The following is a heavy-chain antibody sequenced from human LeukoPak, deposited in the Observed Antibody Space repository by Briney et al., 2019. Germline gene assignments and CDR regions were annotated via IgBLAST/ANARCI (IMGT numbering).Heavy chain of an antibody. CDR2: SRNKANGYST. D-gene: IGHD3-22*01. CDR1: GFMFSGHY. V-gene: IGHV3-72*01. Sequence: GGSLRLSCAGSGFMFSGHYMEWVRQAPGKGLEWVGGSRNKANGYSTEYAASVKGRFTISRDLSENSLYLQMNSLKTEDTAVYYWSRDYYDSRSYYQDYWGQGTLVTVSS. J-gene: IGHJ4*02. CDR3: SRDYYDSRSYYQDY.